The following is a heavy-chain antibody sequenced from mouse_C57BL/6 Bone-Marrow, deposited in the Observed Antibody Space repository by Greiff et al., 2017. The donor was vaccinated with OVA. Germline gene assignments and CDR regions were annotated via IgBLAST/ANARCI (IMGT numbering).Heavy chain of an antibody. Sequence: EVMLVESGGGLVQPGGSLKLSCAASGFTFSDYYMYWVRQTPEKRLEWVAYISNGGGSTYYPDTVKGRFTISRDNAKNTLYLQMSRLKSEDTAMYYCARPTVVATDWYFDVWGTGTTVTVSS. D-gene: IGHD1-1*01. CDR3: ARPTVVATDWYFDV. V-gene: IGHV5-12*01. CDR1: GFTFSDYY. J-gene: IGHJ1*03. CDR2: ISNGGGST.